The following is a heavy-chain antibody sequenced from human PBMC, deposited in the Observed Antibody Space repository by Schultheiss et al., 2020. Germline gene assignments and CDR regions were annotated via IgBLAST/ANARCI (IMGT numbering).Heavy chain of an antibody. Sequence: GGSLTLSCAASGFTVSTNYMTWVRQAPGKGLEWVSAISGSGGSTYYADSVKGRFTISRDNSNDTVYLHMNSLRAEDTAVYYCAKVVRWNYDFGYWGQGTLVTVSS. D-gene: IGHD1-7*01. J-gene: IGHJ4*02. CDR1: GFTVSTNY. CDR2: ISGSGGST. CDR3: AKVVRWNYDFGY. V-gene: IGHV3-23*01.